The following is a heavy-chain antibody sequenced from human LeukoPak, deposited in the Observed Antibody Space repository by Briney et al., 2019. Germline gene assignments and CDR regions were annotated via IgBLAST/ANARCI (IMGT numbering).Heavy chain of an antibody. J-gene: IGHJ5*02. V-gene: IGHV4-39*01. CDR2: IYYSGST. CDR1: GGSISSSSYY. D-gene: IGHD4-23*01. Sequence: SETLSLTCIVSGGSISSSSYYWGWIRQPPGKGLEWIGSIYYSGSTYYNPSLRSRVTISVDTSKNQFSLKLSSVTAADTAVYYCARFRGGRRLFDPWGQGTLVTVSS. CDR3: ARFRGGRRLFDP.